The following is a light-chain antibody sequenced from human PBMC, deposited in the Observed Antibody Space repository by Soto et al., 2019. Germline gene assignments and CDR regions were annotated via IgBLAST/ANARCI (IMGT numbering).Light chain of an antibody. CDR3: QQTYSTLFT. Sequence: DIQMTQSPSALSASVGDRVTISCRASQSISRYLNWYQQKPGKAPEPLIYAASSLQSGVPSRFSGSGSGTDFPRTISILQPEDFATYFCQQTYSTLFTFGPGTKVEIK. J-gene: IGKJ3*01. V-gene: IGKV1-39*01. CDR2: AAS. CDR1: QSISRY.